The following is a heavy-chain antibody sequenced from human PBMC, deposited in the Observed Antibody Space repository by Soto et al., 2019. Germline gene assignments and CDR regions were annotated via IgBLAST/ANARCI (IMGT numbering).Heavy chain of an antibody. CDR3: AREDRDRETGLVPAAIDGMDV. V-gene: IGHV1-69*08. CDR2: IIPIFGIA. D-gene: IGHD2-2*01. CDR1: GGTFSRYS. J-gene: IGHJ6*02. Sequence: QVQLVQSGAEVKKPGSSVKVSCKASGGTFSRYSITWVRQAPGHGLEWIGRIIPIFGIASYAQKFQGRVTINADESTRTAYMGLSSLRSDDTAVYYCAREDRDRETGLVPAAIDGMDVWGQGTTVTVSS.